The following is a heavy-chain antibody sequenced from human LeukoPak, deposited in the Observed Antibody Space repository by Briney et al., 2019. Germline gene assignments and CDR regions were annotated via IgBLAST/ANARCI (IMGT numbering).Heavy chain of an antibody. V-gene: IGHV4-30-2*01. D-gene: IGHD5-24*01. Sequence: GGYXWSWVRQXRGKGLEWIGYIYHSGSTYYNPSLKRRVTISVDRSKNQFSLKLSSVTAADTAVYYCARARDGYNYSFDYWGQGTLVTVSS. CDR1: GGYX. J-gene: IGHJ4*02. CDR3: ARARDGYNYSFDY. CDR2: IYHSGST.